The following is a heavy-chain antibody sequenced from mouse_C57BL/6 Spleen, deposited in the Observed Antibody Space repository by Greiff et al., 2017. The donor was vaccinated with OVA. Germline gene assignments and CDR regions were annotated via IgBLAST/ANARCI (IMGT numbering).Heavy chain of an antibody. CDR3: ASEGIITRVFDY. V-gene: IGHV1-61*01. D-gene: IGHD1-1*01. Sequence: VQLQQPGAELVRPGSSVKLSCKASGYTFTSYWMDWVKQRPGQGLEWIGNIYPSDSETHYNQNFKDKATLTVDKSSSTAYMQLSSLTSEDSAVYYCASEGIITRVFDYWGQGTTLTVSS. CDR2: IYPSDSET. J-gene: IGHJ2*01. CDR1: GYTFTSYW.